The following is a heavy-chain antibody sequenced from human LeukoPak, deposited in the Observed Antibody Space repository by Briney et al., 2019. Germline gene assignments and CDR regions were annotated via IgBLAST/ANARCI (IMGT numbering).Heavy chain of an antibody. V-gene: IGHV1-24*01. CDR1: GYTLTELS. Sequence: GASVKVSCKVSGYTLTELSMHWVRQAPGKGLEWMGGFDPEDGETIYAQKFQGRVTMTRDTSTSTVYMELSSLRSEDTAVYYCARDIVATIRGGEYNWFDPWGQGTLVTVSS. D-gene: IGHD5-12*01. CDR3: ARDIVATIRGGEYNWFDP. CDR2: FDPEDGET. J-gene: IGHJ5*02.